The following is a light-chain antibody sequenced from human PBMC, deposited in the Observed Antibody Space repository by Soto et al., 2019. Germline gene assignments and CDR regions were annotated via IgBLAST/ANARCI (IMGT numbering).Light chain of an antibody. Sequence: AVRRQPRWVSVAPGDKAAISCSGSSSNIGNNYVSWYQQLPGTAPKLLIYENNKRPSGIPDRVSGSKSGTSATLGITGLQTGDQAAYYCGTWDTLNYFDVFGTGTKVTVL. CDR3: GTWDTLNYFDV. J-gene: IGLJ1*01. CDR2: ENN. V-gene: IGLV1-51*02. CDR1: SSNIGNNY.